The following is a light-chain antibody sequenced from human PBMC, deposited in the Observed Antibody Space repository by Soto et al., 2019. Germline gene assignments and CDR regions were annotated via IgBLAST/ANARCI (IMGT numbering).Light chain of an antibody. V-gene: IGKV1-39*01. CDR3: LQGYNSFWT. CDR1: QPIGTS. CDR2: SAS. Sequence: DIQMTQSPSSLSASVGDSVTVTCRASQPIGTSLHWYQQKAGKAPGVLISSASRLQSGVSSRFSGSGSGTHFTLTISSLRPEDSASYYCLQGYNSFWTFGQGTKVDIK. J-gene: IGKJ1*01.